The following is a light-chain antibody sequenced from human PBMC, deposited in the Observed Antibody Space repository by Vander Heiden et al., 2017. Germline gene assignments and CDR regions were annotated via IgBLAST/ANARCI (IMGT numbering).Light chain of an antibody. CDR1: QSVLYSSNNKNY. CDR2: WAS. V-gene: IGKV4-1*01. J-gene: IGKJ4*01. Sequence: VITQSPDSLAVSLRERATINCKSSQSVLYSSNNKNYLDWDQQKPVQPPKLLIYWASTREYGGPDRLRCSRVGTDFTRTMINLQGEHMAVYYWLQYYSTATFGGRIRVELK. CDR3: LQYYSTAT.